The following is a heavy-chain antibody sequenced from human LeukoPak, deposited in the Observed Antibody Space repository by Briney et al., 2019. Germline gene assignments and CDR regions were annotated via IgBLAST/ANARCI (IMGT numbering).Heavy chain of an antibody. D-gene: IGHD1-26*01. V-gene: IGHV4-4*07. Sequence: SETLSLTCTVSGGSISSYYWSWIRQPAGKGLEWIGRFYTSGSTNYNPSLKSRVTMSVDTSKNQFSLKLTSVTAADTAVYYCAREDSGYSGTTEGDAFDIWGQGTMVTVSS. CDR2: FYTSGST. J-gene: IGHJ3*02. CDR3: AREDSGYSGTTEGDAFDI. CDR1: GGSISSYY.